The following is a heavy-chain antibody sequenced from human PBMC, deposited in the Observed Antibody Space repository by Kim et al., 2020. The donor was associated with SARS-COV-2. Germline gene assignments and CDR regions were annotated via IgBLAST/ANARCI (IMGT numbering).Heavy chain of an antibody. J-gene: IGHJ5*02. CDR3: AREGHCSGGSCYRWFDP. CDR1: GYTFTSYY. V-gene: IGHV1-46*01. Sequence: ASVKVSCKASGYTFTSYYMHWVRQAPGQGLEWMGIINPSGGSTSYAQKFQGRVTMTRDTSTSTVYMELSSLRSEDTAVYYCAREGHCSGGSCYRWFDPWGQGTLVTVSS. CDR2: INPSGGST. D-gene: IGHD2-15*01.